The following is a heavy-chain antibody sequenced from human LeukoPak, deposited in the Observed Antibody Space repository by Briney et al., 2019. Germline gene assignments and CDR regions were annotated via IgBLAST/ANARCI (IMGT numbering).Heavy chain of an antibody. D-gene: IGHD3-16*01. CDR3: AKDRGRYARLGFDC. CDR2: ISGGGEST. Sequence: SGGSLRLSCAASEFTFSSYGMSWVRQAPGKGLEWVSAISGGGESTYYADSVKGRFTISRDNSNHTLYLQMNSLRADDTAVYYCAKDRGRYARLGFDCWGQGTLVTVSS. V-gene: IGHV3-23*01. CDR1: EFTFSSYG. J-gene: IGHJ4*02.